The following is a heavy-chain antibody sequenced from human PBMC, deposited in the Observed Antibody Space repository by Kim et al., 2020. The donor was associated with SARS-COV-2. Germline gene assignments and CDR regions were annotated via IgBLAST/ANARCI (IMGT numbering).Heavy chain of an antibody. V-gene: IGHV4-4*07. J-gene: IGHJ4*02. CDR3: ARVGNSGWYLLDS. Sequence: YNPSLKSRVAMSVDTSKNQISLKGTSVTATDTADYYCARVGNSGWYLLDSWGQGAPVTVSS. D-gene: IGHD6-19*01.